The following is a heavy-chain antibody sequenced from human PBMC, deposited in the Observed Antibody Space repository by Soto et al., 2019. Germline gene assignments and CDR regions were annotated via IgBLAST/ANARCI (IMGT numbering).Heavy chain of an antibody. Sequence: SGGSLRLSCAASGFTFSSYAMSWVRQAPGKGLEWVSAISGSGGSTYYADSVKGRFTISRDNSKNTLYLQMNSLRAEDTAVYYCARAPAGTSPFFDYWGQGALVTVSS. CDR3: ARAPAGTSPFFDY. CDR2: ISGSGGST. D-gene: IGHD6-13*01. V-gene: IGHV3-23*01. J-gene: IGHJ4*02. CDR1: GFTFSSYA.